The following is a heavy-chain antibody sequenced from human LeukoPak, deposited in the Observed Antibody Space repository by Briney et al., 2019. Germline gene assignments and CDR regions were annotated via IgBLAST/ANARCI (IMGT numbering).Heavy chain of an antibody. CDR2: ISTYDDNT. CDR3: ARGPNYYDSSGYYYDARFDY. J-gene: IGHJ4*02. D-gene: IGHD3-22*01. CDR1: GYTFTMYG. V-gene: IGHV1-18*01. Sequence: ASVKVSCKASGYTFTMYGISWVRQAPGQGLEWMGWISTYDDNTNYAQKFQGRVTMTTDTSTSTAYMELRSLRSDDTAVYFCARGPNYYDSSGYYYDARFDYWGQGTLVTVSS.